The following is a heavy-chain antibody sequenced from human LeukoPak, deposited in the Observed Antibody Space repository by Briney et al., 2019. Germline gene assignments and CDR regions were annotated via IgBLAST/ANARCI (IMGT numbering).Heavy chain of an antibody. CDR3: AKDDGDIVVVPAAPELYYYYYMDV. V-gene: IGHV3-21*01. J-gene: IGHJ6*03. Sequence: PGGSLRLSCAASGFTFSSYGMHWVRQAPGKGLEWVSSTSSSSSYIYYADSVKGRFTISRDNAKNSLYLQMNSLRAEDTAVYYCAKDDGDIVVVPAAPELYYYYYMDVWGKGTTVTVSS. CDR2: TSSSSSYI. D-gene: IGHD2-2*01. CDR1: GFTFSSYG.